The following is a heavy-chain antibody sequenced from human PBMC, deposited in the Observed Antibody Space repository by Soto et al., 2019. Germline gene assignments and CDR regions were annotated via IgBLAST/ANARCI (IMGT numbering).Heavy chain of an antibody. CDR1: GFSFRRYA. CDR3: AKESGDPPWIGYFDL. D-gene: IGHD2-21*02. V-gene: IGHV3-23*01. Sequence: LXLSFAASGFSFRRYAMSWVRQATGKGLEWVSAISGSGGSTYYADSVKGRFTISRDNSKNTLYLQMNSLRAEDTAVYYCAKESGDPPWIGYFDLWGRGTLVT. J-gene: IGHJ2*01. CDR2: ISGSGGST.